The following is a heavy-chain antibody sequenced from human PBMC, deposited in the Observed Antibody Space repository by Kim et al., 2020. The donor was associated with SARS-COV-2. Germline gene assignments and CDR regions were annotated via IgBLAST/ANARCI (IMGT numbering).Heavy chain of an antibody. J-gene: IGHJ6*02. CDR1: GFTFSSYS. CDR3: ARDLNYDILTGYYQADYYYYGMDV. V-gene: IGHV3-21*01. Sequence: GGSLRLSCAASGFTFSSYSMNWVRQAPGKGLEWVSSISSSSSYIYYADSVKGRFTISRDNAKNSLYLQMNSLRAEDTAVYYCARDLNYDILTGYYQADYYYYGMDVWGQGTTVTVSS. CDR2: ISSSSSYI. D-gene: IGHD3-9*01.